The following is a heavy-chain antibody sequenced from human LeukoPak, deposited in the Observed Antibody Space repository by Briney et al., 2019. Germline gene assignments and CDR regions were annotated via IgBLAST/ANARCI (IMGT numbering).Heavy chain of an antibody. J-gene: IGHJ4*02. D-gene: IGHD3-16*01. CDR1: GFTFGTSW. Sequence: GGSLTLSCAASGFTFGTSWMRWFRRAPGTGLEWVDHRSPNGRDTYYVDSVKGRFIISRDNPKNSLYLQMNSLRAEDTAVYYCAGWGSDFNYWGQGTLVTVSS. CDR2: RSPNGRDT. V-gene: IGHV3-7*01. CDR3: AGWGSDFNY.